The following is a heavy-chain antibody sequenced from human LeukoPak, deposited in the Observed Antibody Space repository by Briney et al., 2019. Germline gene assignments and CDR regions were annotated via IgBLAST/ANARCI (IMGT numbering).Heavy chain of an antibody. CDR3: ARGPAYSSGWYGDYYYYMDV. Sequence: SVKVSXKASGGTFSSYAISWVRQAPGQGLEWMGGIIPIFGTAKYAQKFQGRVTITADESTSTAYMELSSLRSEDTAVYYCARGPAYSSGWYGDYYYYMDVWGKGTTVTVSS. J-gene: IGHJ6*03. CDR2: IIPIFGTA. CDR1: GGTFSSYA. V-gene: IGHV1-69*01. D-gene: IGHD6-19*01.